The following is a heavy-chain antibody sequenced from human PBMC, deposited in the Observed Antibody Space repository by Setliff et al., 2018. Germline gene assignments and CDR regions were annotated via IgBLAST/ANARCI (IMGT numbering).Heavy chain of an antibody. Sequence: SETLSLTCTVSGGSISSGSYYWSWIRQHPGKGLEWIGRIYSRGSTNYNPSLKSRVTVSLDASKNQMSLKLSSVTAADTAVYYCARRETYYNFWSGYYAYWGQGTLVTVSS. V-gene: IGHV4-61*02. CDR1: GGSISSGSYY. J-gene: IGHJ4*02. D-gene: IGHD3-3*01. CDR2: IYSRGST. CDR3: ARRETYYNFWSGYYAY.